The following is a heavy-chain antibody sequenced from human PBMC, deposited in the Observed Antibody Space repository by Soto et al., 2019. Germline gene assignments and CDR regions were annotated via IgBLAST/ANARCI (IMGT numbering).Heavy chain of an antibody. Sequence: SETLSLTCTVSGGSISNGGYYWTWIRQHPGKGLEWIGYIYYSGSTYYNPSLKSRVTISVDTSKNQFSLKLTSVTAADTAVYYXARDVTDFWSGHEGMDVWGQGTTVTVSS. CDR1: GGSISNGGYY. V-gene: IGHV4-31*03. D-gene: IGHD3-3*01. CDR3: ARDVTDFWSGHEGMDV. J-gene: IGHJ6*02. CDR2: IYYSGST.